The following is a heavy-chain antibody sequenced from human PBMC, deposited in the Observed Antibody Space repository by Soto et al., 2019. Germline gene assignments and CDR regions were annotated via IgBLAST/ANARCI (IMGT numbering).Heavy chain of an antibody. CDR1: GFTFSSYA. D-gene: IGHD5-12*01. CDR2: ISGSGGST. J-gene: IGHJ4*02. V-gene: IGHV3-23*01. CDR3: AKDQVATGLEGNFDY. Sequence: GGSLRLSCAASGFTFSSYAMSWVRQAPGKGLEWVSAISGSGGSTYYADSVKGRFTISRDNSKNTLYLQMNSLRAEDTAVYYCAKDQVATGLEGNFDYWGQGTLVTVSS.